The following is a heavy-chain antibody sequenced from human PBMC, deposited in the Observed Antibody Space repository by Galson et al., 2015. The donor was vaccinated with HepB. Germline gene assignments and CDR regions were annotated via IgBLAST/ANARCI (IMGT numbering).Heavy chain of an antibody. CDR3: ARGAKRFFDWSLTESYFDY. J-gene: IGHJ2*01. CDR1: GYIFTGYY. CDR2: INPNSGGT. V-gene: IGHV1-2*06. Sequence: SVKVSCKASGYIFTGYYIHWVRQAPGQGLEWMGRINPNSGGTYYAQNFQGRVAMSRDTSINTAYMELRGLRSDDTAIYYCARGAKRFFDWSLTESYFDYWGRGALVTVSS. D-gene: IGHD3-9*01.